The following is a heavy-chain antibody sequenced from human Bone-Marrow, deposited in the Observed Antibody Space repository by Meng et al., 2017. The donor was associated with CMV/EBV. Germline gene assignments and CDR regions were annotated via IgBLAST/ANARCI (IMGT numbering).Heavy chain of an antibody. V-gene: IGHV4-39*07. CDR2: IYYSGST. Sequence: LHLQEPGPGLVKPSETLSLTCTVSGGSISSSSYYWGWIRQPPGKGLEWIGSIYYSGSTYYNPSLKSRVTISVDTSKNQFSLKLSSVTAADTAVYYCARGGWFDPWGQGTLVTVSS. CDR1: GGSISSSSYY. CDR3: ARGGWFDP. J-gene: IGHJ5*02.